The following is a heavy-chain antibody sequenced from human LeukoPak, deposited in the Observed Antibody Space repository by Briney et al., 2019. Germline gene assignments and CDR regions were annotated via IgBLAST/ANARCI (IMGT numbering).Heavy chain of an antibody. D-gene: IGHD3/OR15-3a*01. J-gene: IGHJ5*02. CDR3: ARDRAANQDWVECDP. CDR2: IRDSGEA. Sequence: GGSLRLSCAVSGSRVSDYYMSWVRQAPGKGLEWVGLIRDSGEAFYADFARGRFAISRDESENTLYLQMNSLRVEDTAVYFCARDRAANQDWVECDPWGQGTPVIVSS. CDR1: GSRVSDYY. V-gene: IGHV3-66*03.